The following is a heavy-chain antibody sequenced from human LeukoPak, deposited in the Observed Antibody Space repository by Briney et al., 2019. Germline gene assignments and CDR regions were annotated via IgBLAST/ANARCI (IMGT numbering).Heavy chain of an antibody. CDR3: AKEVDDNYFDY. CDR2: ISGSGGST. D-gene: IGHD1-1*01. CDR1: GLIVTNNY. V-gene: IGHV3-23*01. Sequence: GGSLRLSCAASGLIVTNNYMTWVRQAPGKGLEWVSAISGSGGSTYYADSVKGRFTISRDNSKNTLYLQMNSLRAEDTAVYYCAKEVDDNYFDYWGQGTLVTVSS. J-gene: IGHJ4*02.